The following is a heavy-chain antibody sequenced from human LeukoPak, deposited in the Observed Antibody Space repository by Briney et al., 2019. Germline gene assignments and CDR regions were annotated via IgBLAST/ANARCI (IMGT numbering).Heavy chain of an antibody. CDR3: ARRRGGPYSGSSLNWFDP. J-gene: IGHJ5*02. CDR2: ISSSGSTI. CDR1: GFTFSDYY. Sequence: GGSLRLSCAASGFTFSDYYMSWIRQAPGKGLEWVSYISSSGSTIYYADSVKGRFTISRDNAKNSLYLQMNSLRAEDTAVYYCARRRGGPYSGSSLNWFDPWGQGTLVTVSS. D-gene: IGHD1-26*01. V-gene: IGHV3-11*01.